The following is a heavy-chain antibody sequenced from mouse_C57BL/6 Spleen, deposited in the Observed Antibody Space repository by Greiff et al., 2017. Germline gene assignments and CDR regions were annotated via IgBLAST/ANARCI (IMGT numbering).Heavy chain of an antibody. J-gene: IGHJ3*01. CDR3: AREGYGGAWFAY. D-gene: IGHD2-2*01. CDR1: GYSFTGYY. V-gene: IGHV1-42*01. Sequence: EVQLQQSGPELVKPGASVKISCKASGYSFTGYYMNWVKQSPEKSLEWIGEINPSTGGTTYNQKFKAKATLTVDKSSSTAYMQLKSLTSEVSAVYYCAREGYGGAWFAYWVQGPLVTVSA. CDR2: INPSTGGT.